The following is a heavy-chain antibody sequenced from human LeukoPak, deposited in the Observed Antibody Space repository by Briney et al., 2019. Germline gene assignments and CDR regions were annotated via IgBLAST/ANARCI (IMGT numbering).Heavy chain of an antibody. Sequence: KPSETLSITCTVSGGSISSYYWSWIRQPPGKGLEWIGYIYYSGSTNYNPSLKSRVTISVDTSKNQFSLKLSSVTAADTAVYYCARRLGYCSGGSCYDWFDPWGQGTLVTVSS. CDR3: ARRLGYCSGGSCYDWFDP. J-gene: IGHJ5*02. D-gene: IGHD2-15*01. V-gene: IGHV4-59*08. CDR2: IYYSGST. CDR1: GGSISSYY.